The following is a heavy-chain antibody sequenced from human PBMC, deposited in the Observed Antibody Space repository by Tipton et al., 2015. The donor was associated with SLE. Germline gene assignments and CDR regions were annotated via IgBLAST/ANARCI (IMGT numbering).Heavy chain of an antibody. CDR2: IIPILGIA. CDR3: ARCRDGYNSGIWYFDL. D-gene: IGHD5-24*01. V-gene: IGHV1-69*04. J-gene: IGHJ2*01. Sequence: QSGAEVKKPGASVKVSCKASGYTFTSYDVNWVRQATGQGLEWMGRIIPILGIANYAQKFRGRVTITAGKSTSTAYMELSSLRSEDTAVYYCARCRDGYNSGIWYFDLWGRGTLVTVSS. CDR1: GYTFTSYD.